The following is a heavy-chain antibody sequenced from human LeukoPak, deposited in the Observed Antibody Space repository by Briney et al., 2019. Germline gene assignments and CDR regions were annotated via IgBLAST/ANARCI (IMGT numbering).Heavy chain of an antibody. Sequence: SQTLSLTCTVSGGSISSGSYYWSWIRQPAGKGLEWIGRIYTSGSTNYNPSLKSRVTISVDTSKNQFSLKLSSVTAADMAVYYCAGGNWLAYFDYWGQGTLVTVSS. CDR3: AGGNWLAYFDY. CDR2: IYTSGST. V-gene: IGHV4-61*02. J-gene: IGHJ4*02. CDR1: GGSISSGSYY. D-gene: IGHD2-21*01.